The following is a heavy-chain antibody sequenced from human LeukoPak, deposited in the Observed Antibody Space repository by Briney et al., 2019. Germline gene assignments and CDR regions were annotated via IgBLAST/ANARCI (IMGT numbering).Heavy chain of an antibody. J-gene: IGHJ4*02. Sequence: SETLSLTCAVSGYSISSGYYWGWIRQPPGKGLEWIGSIYHSGSTYYNPSLKSRVTISVDTSKNQFSLKLSSVTAADTAVYYCARVGANYYDSSGYPYYFDYWGQGTLVTVSS. D-gene: IGHD3-22*01. CDR3: ARVGANYYDSSGYPYYFDY. CDR2: IYHSGST. CDR1: GYSISSGYY. V-gene: IGHV4-38-2*01.